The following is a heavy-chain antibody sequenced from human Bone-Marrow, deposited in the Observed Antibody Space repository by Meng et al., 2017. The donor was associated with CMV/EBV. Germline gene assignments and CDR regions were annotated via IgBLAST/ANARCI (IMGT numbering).Heavy chain of an antibody. CDR1: GYTFTGYF. Sequence: GESLKISCAASGYTFTGYFMHWVRQAPGQGLEWMGWINPNSGGTNYAQKFQGRVTMTRDTSISTAYMELSRLRSDDTAVYYCASRGAFDIWGQGTMVTVPS. CDR2: INPNSGGT. J-gene: IGHJ3*02. V-gene: IGHV1-2*02. CDR3: ASRGAFDI.